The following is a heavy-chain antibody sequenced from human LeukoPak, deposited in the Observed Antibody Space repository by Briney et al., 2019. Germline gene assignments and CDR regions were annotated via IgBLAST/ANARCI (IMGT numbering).Heavy chain of an antibody. CDR2: IYPGDSDT. D-gene: IGHD5-24*01. J-gene: IGHJ4*02. V-gene: IGHV5-51*01. Sequence: GESLKISCKGSGYSFTSDWIGWVRQMPGKGLEWMGIIYPGDSDTRYSPSFQGQVTISADKSISTAYLQWSSLKASDIAMYYCASPDRRDGYNFAVWGRGTLVTVSS. CDR3: ASPDRRDGYNFAV. CDR1: GYSFTSDW.